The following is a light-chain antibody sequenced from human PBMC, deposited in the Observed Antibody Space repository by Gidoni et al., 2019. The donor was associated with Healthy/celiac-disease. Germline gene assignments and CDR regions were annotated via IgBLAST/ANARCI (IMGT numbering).Light chain of an antibody. CDR3: QQRSNWPPSLT. V-gene: IGKV3-11*01. J-gene: IGKJ4*01. CDR2: DSP. CDR1: QSVSSH. Sequence: DIVFTQSLSTLSLSPGERATLSYRARQSVSSHLAWYQQKPGQAPRLLIYDSPNRATGIPASFNGSRSGTDFALTIGSLEPEDFAVYYCQQRSNWPPSLTFGEGTRVEIK.